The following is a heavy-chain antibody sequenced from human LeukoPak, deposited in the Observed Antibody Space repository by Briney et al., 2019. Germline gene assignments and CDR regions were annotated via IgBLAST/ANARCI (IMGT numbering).Heavy chain of an antibody. J-gene: IGHJ3*02. V-gene: IGHV1-18*01. D-gene: IGHD3-22*01. CDR3: ARRLYYYDSSGYYYVGAFDI. Sequence: GASVKVFCKASGYTFTSYGISWVRQAPGQGLEWMGWISAYNGNTNYAQKLQGRVTMTTDTSTSTAYMELRSLRSDDTAVYYCARRLYYYDSSGYYYVGAFDIWGQGTMVTVSS. CDR2: ISAYNGNT. CDR1: GYTFTSYG.